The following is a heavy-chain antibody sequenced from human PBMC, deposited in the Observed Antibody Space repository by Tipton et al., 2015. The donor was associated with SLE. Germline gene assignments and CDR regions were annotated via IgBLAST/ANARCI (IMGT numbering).Heavy chain of an antibody. J-gene: IGHJ4*02. CDR1: GFTFSSHT. D-gene: IGHD1-26*01. Sequence: SLRLSCAVSGFTFSSHTMHWVRQAPGKGLEWVSLINRNGRTPYYADSVKGRFTISRDNSKNTLYLQMNNLRAEDTALYYCAKDPGAEEGGYFDYWGQGTLVTVSS. CDR2: INRNGRTP. CDR3: AKDPGAEEGGYFDY. V-gene: IGHV3-23*01.